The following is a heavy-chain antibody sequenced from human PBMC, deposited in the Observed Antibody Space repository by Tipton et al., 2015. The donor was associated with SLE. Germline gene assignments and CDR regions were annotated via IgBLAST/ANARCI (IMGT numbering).Heavy chain of an antibody. V-gene: IGHV4-59*12. CDR2: IYYSGST. Sequence: TLSLTCTVSGGSISSYYWSWIRQPPGKGLEWIGYIYYSGSTNYNPSLKSRVTISVDTSKNQFSLKLSSVTAADTAVYYCVRPTGGTVTDWYFDLWGRGTLVTVSS. CDR1: GGSISSYY. J-gene: IGHJ2*01. CDR3: VRPTGGTVTDWYFDL. D-gene: IGHD4-17*01.